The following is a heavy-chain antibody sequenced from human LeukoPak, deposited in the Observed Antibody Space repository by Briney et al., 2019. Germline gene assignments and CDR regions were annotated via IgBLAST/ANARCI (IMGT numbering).Heavy chain of an antibody. CDR3: AKEGGIAAEFYVA. CDR1: GFSFSISD. CDR2: IGTGGDT. J-gene: IGHJ5*02. Sequence: PGGSLRLSCAASGFSFSISDFHWVRQAAGKGLEWVSAIGTGGDTYYGDSVKDRFTISRDNSKNTLYLQMNNLRAEDTAVYYCAKEGGIAAEFYVAWGQGTLVTVSS. D-gene: IGHD6-13*01. V-gene: IGHV3-13*01.